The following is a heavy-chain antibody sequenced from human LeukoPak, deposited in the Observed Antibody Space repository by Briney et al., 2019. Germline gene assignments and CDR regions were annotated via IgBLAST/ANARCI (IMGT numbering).Heavy chain of an antibody. D-gene: IGHD2-15*01. V-gene: IGHV3-30*03. CDR1: GFLFSSYG. Sequence: GGSLRLSCAASGFLFSSYGMHWVRQAPGKGLEWVAAIPYDGSVKYYEDSVKGRFTISRDNSKNTLYLQMDSLRPEDTAVYYCATAKRYCSGGSCPDTPEFDYWGQGTLVTVSS. CDR3: ATAKRYCSGGSCPDTPEFDY. J-gene: IGHJ4*02. CDR2: IPYDGSVK.